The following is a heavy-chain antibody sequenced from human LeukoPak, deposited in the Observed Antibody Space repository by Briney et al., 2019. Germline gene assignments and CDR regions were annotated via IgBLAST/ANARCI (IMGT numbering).Heavy chain of an antibody. J-gene: IGHJ4*02. V-gene: IGHV1-24*01. CDR1: GYTLTELS. D-gene: IGHD4-17*01. Sequence: ASVKVSCKVSGYTLTELSMHWVRQASGKGLEWMGGFDPEDGETIYAQKFQGRVTMTEDTSTDTAYMELSSLRSEDTAVYYCATLMTTVTTGDFFDYWGQGTLVTVSS. CDR3: ATLMTTVTTGDFFDY. CDR2: FDPEDGET.